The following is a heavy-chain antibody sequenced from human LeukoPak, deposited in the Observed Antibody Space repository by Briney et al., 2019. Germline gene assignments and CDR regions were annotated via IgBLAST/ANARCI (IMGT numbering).Heavy chain of an antibody. CDR1: GGSISSYY. J-gene: IGHJ4*02. D-gene: IGHD6-19*01. V-gene: IGHV4-59*01. CDR2: IYYSGST. CDR3: ARGIAVAVD. Sequence: NPSETLSLTCTVSGGSISSYYWSWIRQPPGKGLEWIGYIYYSGSTNYNPSLKSRVTISVDTSKNQFSLKLSSVTAADTAVYYCARGIAVAVDWGQGTLVTVSS.